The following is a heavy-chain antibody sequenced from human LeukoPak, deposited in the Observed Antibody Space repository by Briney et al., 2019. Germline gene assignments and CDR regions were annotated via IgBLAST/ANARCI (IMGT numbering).Heavy chain of an antibody. Sequence: GRSLRLSCAASGFTFSSYGMHWVRQAPGKGLEWVAVISYDGSNKYYADSVKGRFTISRDNSKNTLYLQMNSLRTEDTAVYYCAKDQSSFCSRSSCYALHYWGQGTLATVSS. V-gene: IGHV3-30*18. CDR1: GFTFSSYG. D-gene: IGHD2-2*01. J-gene: IGHJ4*02. CDR2: ISYDGSNK. CDR3: AKDQSSFCSRSSCYALHY.